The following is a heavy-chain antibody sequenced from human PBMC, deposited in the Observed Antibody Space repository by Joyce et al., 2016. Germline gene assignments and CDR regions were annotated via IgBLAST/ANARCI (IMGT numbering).Heavy chain of an antibody. CDR3: TRAPFYDSSGYYDL. CDR1: GFTFTEYA. Sequence: QVQLVESGGRMVQPGWSLRFSCATSGFTFTEYAFNWVRQAPGKGLEWVAIISYDGSFKYYPDSVKGRFTISIDKSKNTVYLQMNNLRSEDTGVYSCTRAPFYDSSGYYDLWGQGTLVTVSS. D-gene: IGHD3-22*01. J-gene: IGHJ5*02. CDR2: ISYDGSFK. V-gene: IGHV3-30-3*01.